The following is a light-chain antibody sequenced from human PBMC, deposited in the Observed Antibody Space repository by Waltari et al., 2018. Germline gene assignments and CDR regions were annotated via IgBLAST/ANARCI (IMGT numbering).Light chain of an antibody. J-gene: IGKJ3*01. V-gene: IGKV1-9*01. CDR3: QQLNSYPLT. Sequence: DIQLTQSPSFLSASVGDRVTITCRASQGISRSLAWYQQKPGKAPELLIYAASTLQSGVPSRFSGSGSGTEFTLTISSLQPEDFATYYCQQLNSYPLTFGPGTKVDVK. CDR2: AAS. CDR1: QGISRS.